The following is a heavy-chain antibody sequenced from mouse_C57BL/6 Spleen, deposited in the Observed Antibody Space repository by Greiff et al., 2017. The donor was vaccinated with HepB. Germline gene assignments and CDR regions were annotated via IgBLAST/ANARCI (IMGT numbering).Heavy chain of an antibody. V-gene: IGHV5-17*01. CDR1: GFTFSDYG. D-gene: IGHD1-1*01. CDR3: ARHGSSSYYYAMDY. J-gene: IGHJ4*01. CDR2: ISSGSSTI. Sequence: EVMLVESGGGLVKPGGSLKLSCAASGFTFSDYGMHWVRQAPEKGLEWVAYISSGSSTIYYADTVKGRFTISRDNAKNTLFLKMTSLRSEDTAMYYCARHGSSSYYYAMDYWGQGTSVTVSS.